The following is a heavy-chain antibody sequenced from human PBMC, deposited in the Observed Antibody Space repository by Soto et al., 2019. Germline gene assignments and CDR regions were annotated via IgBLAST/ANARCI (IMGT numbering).Heavy chain of an antibody. CDR3: ARHGGLAGSYYMYYYYYYMDV. CDR1: GGSISSSSYY. J-gene: IGHJ6*03. V-gene: IGHV4-39*01. Sequence: ASETLSLTCTVSGGSISSSSYYWGWIRQPPGKGLEWFGSIYYSGSTYYNPSLKSRVTISVDTSKNQFSLKLSSVTAADTAVYYCARHGGLAGSYYMYYYYYYMDVWGKGTTVTVSS. D-gene: IGHD3-10*01. CDR2: IYYSGST.